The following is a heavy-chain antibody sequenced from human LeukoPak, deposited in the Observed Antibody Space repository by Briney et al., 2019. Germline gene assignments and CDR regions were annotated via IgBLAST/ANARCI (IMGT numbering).Heavy chain of an antibody. D-gene: IGHD1-26*01. CDR1: SGSISSSSYY. CDR3: ARRSGGRHQAFDY. J-gene: IGHJ4*02. CDR2: IYYSGST. V-gene: IGHV4-39*01. Sequence: SETLSLTCTVSSGSISSSSYYWGWIRQPPGKGLEWIGSIYYSGSTYYNPSLKSRVTISVDTSKKQFSLKLTSVTAADTAVYYCARRSGGRHQAFDYWGQGTLVTVSS.